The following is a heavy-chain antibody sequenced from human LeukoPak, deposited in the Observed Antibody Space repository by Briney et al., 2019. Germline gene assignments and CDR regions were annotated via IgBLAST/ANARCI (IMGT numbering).Heavy chain of an antibody. Sequence: PSETLSLTCTVSGGSISSGGYYWSWIRQHPGKGLEWIGYIYYSGSTYYNPSLKSRVTISVDTSKNQFSLKLSSVTAADTAVYYCARAGACDFWSGYPNAFDIWGQGTMVTVSS. CDR2: IYYSGST. CDR1: GGSISSGGYY. V-gene: IGHV4-31*03. J-gene: IGHJ3*02. D-gene: IGHD3-3*01. CDR3: ARAGACDFWSGYPNAFDI.